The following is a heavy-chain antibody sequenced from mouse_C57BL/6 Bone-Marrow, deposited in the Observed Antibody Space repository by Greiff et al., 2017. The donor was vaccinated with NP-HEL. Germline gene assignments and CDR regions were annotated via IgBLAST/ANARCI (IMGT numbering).Heavy chain of an antibody. V-gene: IGHV2-9-1*01. D-gene: IGHD2-3*01. CDR1: GVSLTRYA. CDR2: IWTGGGT. J-gene: IGHJ2*01. Sequence: VNVVGSGPGLVAPSKSLSITCPVSGVSLTRYAISWVRQPPGKGLEWLGVIWTGGGTNYNSALKSRLSISKDNSKSQVFLKMNSLQTDDTARYYCARNIDGYYDYWGQGTTLTVSS. CDR3: ARNIDGYYDY.